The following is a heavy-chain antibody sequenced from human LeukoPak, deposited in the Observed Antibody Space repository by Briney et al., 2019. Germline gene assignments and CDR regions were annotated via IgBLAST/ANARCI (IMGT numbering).Heavy chain of an antibody. V-gene: IGHV3-11*06. CDR1: GFTFSDYY. Sequence: PGGSLRLSCAASGFTFSDYYMSWIRQAPGKGLEWVSYISSSSSYTNYADSVKGRFTIYRDNDKNSLYLQTNSVRAEGTAVYYCARDLPIYYYGMDVWGKGTTVTVSS. J-gene: IGHJ6*04. CDR3: ARDLPIYYYGMDV. D-gene: IGHD2-2*02. CDR2: ISSSSSYT.